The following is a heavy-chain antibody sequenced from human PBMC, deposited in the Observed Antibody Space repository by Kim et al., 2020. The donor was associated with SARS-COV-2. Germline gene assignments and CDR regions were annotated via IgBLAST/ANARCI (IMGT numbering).Heavy chain of an antibody. J-gene: IGHJ1*01. D-gene: IGHD3-22*01. Sequence: KCRFTIARDNSKNTLYLQMNSLRAEDTAVYYCAKEEYYYDSSGYYRYFQHWGQGTLVTVSS. V-gene: IGHV3-23*01. CDR3: AKEEYYYDSSGYYRYFQH.